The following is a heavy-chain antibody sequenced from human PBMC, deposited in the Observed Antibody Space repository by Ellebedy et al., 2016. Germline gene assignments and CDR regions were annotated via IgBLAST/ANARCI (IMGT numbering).Heavy chain of an antibody. CDR2: VVGSGERT. V-gene: IGHV3-23*01. J-gene: IGHJ5*02. CDR3: ARDRGVFGVPNWFDP. D-gene: IGHD3-3*01. CDR1: GFTFSDYA. Sequence: GGSLRLSCAASGFTFSDYAMSWVRQAPGKGPEWVSAVVGSGERTFYADSVKGRFTISRDNSKNTLYLQMNSLRAEDTAVYYCARDRGVFGVPNWFDPWGQGTLVTVSS.